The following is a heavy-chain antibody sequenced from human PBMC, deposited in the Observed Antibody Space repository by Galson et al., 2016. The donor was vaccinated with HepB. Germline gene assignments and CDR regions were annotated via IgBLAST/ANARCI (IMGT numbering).Heavy chain of an antibody. V-gene: IGHV3-33*08. Sequence: SLRLSCAASGFTFSNYGMHWVRQAPGKGLEWVALIWNDGSNTYYADSVKGRFSISRDNSKNTLYLQMSSLRAADTAVYYCAREAIGTTVTTVAFDIWGQGTIVTVSS. CDR1: GFTFSNYG. CDR3: AREAIGTTVTTVAFDI. CDR2: IWNDGSNT. D-gene: IGHD4-17*01. J-gene: IGHJ3*02.